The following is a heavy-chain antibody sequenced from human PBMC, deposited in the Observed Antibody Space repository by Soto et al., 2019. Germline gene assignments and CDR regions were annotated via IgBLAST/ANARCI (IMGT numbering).Heavy chain of an antibody. V-gene: IGHV3-7*03. D-gene: IGHD3-10*01. J-gene: IGHJ4*02. CDR2: IKQDGSEK. Sequence: GGSLRLSCAASGFTFSSYWMSWVRQAPGKGLEWVANIKQDGSEKYYVDSVKGRFTISRDNAKNSLYLQMNSLRAEDTAVYYCARALVRGVIYPRYYFDYWGQGTPVTVSS. CDR3: ARALVRGVIYPRYYFDY. CDR1: GFTFSSYW.